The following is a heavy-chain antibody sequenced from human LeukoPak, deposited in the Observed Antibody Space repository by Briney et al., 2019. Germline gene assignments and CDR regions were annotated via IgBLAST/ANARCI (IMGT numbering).Heavy chain of an antibody. CDR1: GGSISSYY. J-gene: IGHJ6*03. Sequence: SETLSLTCTVSGGSISSYYWSWIRQPPGKGLEWIGYIYYSGSTNYNPSLKSRVTMSVDTSKNQFSLKLSSVTAADTAVYYCARGYCSGGSCYSRGYYYYMDVWGKGTTVTVSS. D-gene: IGHD2-15*01. CDR3: ARGYCSGGSCYSRGYYYYMDV. CDR2: IYYSGST. V-gene: IGHV4-59*12.